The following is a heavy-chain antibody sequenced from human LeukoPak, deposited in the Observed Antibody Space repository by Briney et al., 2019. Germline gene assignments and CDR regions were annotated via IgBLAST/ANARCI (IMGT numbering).Heavy chain of an antibody. Sequence: GGSLRLSCAASGFTITNARMGWVRQAPGKGLEWVGLIKSKIDGGTTDFAAPVKGRFTISTDDSKHTLYLQMNSLKTEDTAVYYCTTGYEHSDFDYWGQGTLVTVSS. CDR2: IKSKIDGGTT. CDR3: TTGYEHSDFDY. V-gene: IGHV3-15*01. D-gene: IGHD3-3*02. J-gene: IGHJ4*02. CDR1: GFTITNAR.